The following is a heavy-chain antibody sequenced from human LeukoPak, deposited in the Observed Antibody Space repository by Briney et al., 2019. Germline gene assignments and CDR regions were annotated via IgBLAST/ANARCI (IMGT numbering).Heavy chain of an antibody. CDR2: IGTTGDT. CDR3: ARDRGGGHMDV. D-gene: IGHD2-15*01. J-gene: IGHJ6*03. CDR1: GFTFTTYD. V-gene: IGHV3-13*01. Sequence: YPGGSLRLSCAASGFTFTTYDMHWVRQATGKGLEWASAIGTTGDTYYPGSVKGRFTISRENAKNSLYLQMNSLRAGDTAVYYCARDRGGGHMDVWGKGTTVTISS.